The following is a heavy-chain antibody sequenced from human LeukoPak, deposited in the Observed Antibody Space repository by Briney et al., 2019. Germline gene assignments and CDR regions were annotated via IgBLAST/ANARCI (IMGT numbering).Heavy chain of an antibody. J-gene: IGHJ4*02. CDR2: ISGDGVST. Sequence: HPGGSLRLSCVASGLPIADFAMHWVRQAPGKGLEWVSLISGDGVSTFYADSVEGRFSISRDNSKNSLYLEMNSLRTEDAAMYYCAKESGKFDYWGQGTLVAVSS. CDR3: AKESGKFDY. V-gene: IGHV3-43*02. CDR1: GLPIADFA.